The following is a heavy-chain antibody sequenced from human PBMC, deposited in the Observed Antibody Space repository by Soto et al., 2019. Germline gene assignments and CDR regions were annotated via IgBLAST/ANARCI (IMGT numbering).Heavy chain of an antibody. J-gene: IGHJ6*02. CDR2: ISAYNGNT. Sequence: QVQLVQSGAEVKKPGASVKVSCKASGYTFTSYGIGWVGQAPGQGLEWMGWISAYNGNTNYAQKLQGRVTMTTDTSTSTAYMELRSLRSDDTAVYYCARRYCSSTSCYMFYYYGMDVWGQGTTVTVSS. CDR1: GYTFTSYG. D-gene: IGHD2-2*02. V-gene: IGHV1-18*01. CDR3: ARRYCSSTSCYMFYYYGMDV.